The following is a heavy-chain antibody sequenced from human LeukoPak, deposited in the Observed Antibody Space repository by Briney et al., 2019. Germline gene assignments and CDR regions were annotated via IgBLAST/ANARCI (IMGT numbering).Heavy chain of an antibody. CDR1: GGSIRSYY. D-gene: IGHD5-18*01. J-gene: IGHJ6*03. CDR3: ARTEESGYSYRYFGYYYYMDV. Sequence: MPSETLSLTCTVSGGSIRSYYWSWIRQPPGKGLEWIAYIYYSGSTHYNPSLKSRVTISVDTSKNQFSLKLSSVTAADTAVYYCARTEESGYSYRYFGYYYYMDVWGKGTTVTVSS. CDR2: IYYSGST. V-gene: IGHV4-59*01.